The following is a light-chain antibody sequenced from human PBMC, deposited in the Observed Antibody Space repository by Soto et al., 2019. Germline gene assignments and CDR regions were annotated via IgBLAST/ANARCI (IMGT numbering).Light chain of an antibody. CDR2: SNN. V-gene: IGLV1-44*01. CDR1: SSNIGSNT. CDR3: AAWDDSLNGLYV. J-gene: IGLJ1*01. Sequence: QCVRTQPPSASGTPGQGVTISCSGSSSNIGSNTVNWYQQLPGTAPKLLIYSNNQRPSGVPDRFSGSKSGTPASLAISGLQSEDEADYYCAAWDDSLNGLYVFGTGTKVTVL.